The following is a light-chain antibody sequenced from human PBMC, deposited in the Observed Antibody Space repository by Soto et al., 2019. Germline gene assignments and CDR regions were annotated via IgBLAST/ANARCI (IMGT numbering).Light chain of an antibody. CDR1: QSVSIY. CDR2: DAS. J-gene: IGKJ5*01. V-gene: IGKV3-11*01. Sequence: DIVLTQSPATLALSPGERATLSCRASQSVSIYLAWYQQKPGQSPRLLIYDASNRATGIPARFSGSGSGTDFTLTISSLEPEDFAVYYCLQRSNWPPITFGQGTRLEIK. CDR3: LQRSNWPPIT.